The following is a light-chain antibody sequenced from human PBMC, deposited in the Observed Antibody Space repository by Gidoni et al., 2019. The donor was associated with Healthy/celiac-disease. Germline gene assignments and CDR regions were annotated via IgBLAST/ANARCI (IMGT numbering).Light chain of an antibody. J-gene: IGKJ1*01. V-gene: IGKV3-15*01. Sequence: EIVMTQSPATLSVYPGERATLSCRASPSVSSNLAWYQQKPGKDPRLLIYGASPRATVIPAWVSGSGSGTEFTRPISILQSEDFAVYYCQQYNTWLWTFGQGTQVEIK. CDR2: GAS. CDR1: PSVSSN. CDR3: QQYNTWLWT.